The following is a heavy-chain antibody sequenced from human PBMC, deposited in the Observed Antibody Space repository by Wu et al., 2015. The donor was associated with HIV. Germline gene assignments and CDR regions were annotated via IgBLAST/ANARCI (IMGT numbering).Heavy chain of an antibody. D-gene: IGHD4-23*01. J-gene: IGHJ6*02. CDR1: GYTLTELS. CDR2: FDPEDGET. Sequence: QVQLVQSGAEVKKPGASVKVSCKVSGYTLTELSMHWVRQAPGKGLEWMGGFDPEDGETIYAQKFQGRVTMTEDTSTDTAYMELSSLRSEDTAVYYCATSPPTVVTQKIYYYYGMDVWGQGTTVTVSS. CDR3: ATSPPTVVTQKIYYYYGMDV. V-gene: IGHV1-24*01.